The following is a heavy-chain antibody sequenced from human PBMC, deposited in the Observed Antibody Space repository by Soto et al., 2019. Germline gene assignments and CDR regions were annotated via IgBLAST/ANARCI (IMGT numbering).Heavy chain of an antibody. CDR3: ERGPNNCIRQYYFDS. Sequence: EVQLVESGGGLVQPGGSLRLSCAASGFTFSSYWMSWVRQAPGKGLEWVANIKQDGSEKYYVDSVKGRFTISRDNAKNSLYLQMKNLRAEDTAVYYCERGPNNCIRQYYFDSWGQGTLVTVSS. CDR2: IKQDGSEK. CDR1: GFTFSSYW. J-gene: IGHJ4*02. D-gene: IGHD1-20*01. V-gene: IGHV3-7*01.